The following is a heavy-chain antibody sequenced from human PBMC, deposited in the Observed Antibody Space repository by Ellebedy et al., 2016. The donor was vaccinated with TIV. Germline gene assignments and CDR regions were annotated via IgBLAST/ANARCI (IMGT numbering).Heavy chain of an antibody. CDR1: GGSFSGYY. Sequence: SETLSLTCAVYGGSFSGYYWSWIRQPPGKGLEWIGEINHSGSNTDNPALKSRVTISVDSSKNQFSLKLSSVTAADTAVYYCARVVESALGYWGQGTLVTVSS. CDR2: INHSGSN. J-gene: IGHJ4*02. D-gene: IGHD2/OR15-2a*01. CDR3: ARVVESALGY. V-gene: IGHV4-34*01.